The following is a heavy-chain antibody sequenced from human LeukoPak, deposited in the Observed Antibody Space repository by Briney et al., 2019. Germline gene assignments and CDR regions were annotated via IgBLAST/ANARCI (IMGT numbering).Heavy chain of an antibody. V-gene: IGHV3-30*04. J-gene: IGHJ4*02. CDR2: ISYDGSNK. Sequence: GGSLRLSCAASGFTFSSYAMNWVRQAPGKGLEWAALISYDGSNKYYADSVKGRFTISRDNSKNTLYLQMNSLRAADTAVYYCARDEGTSYLSSFDYWGQGTLVTVSS. CDR3: ARDEGTSYLSSFDY. D-gene: IGHD2-2*01. CDR1: GFTFSSYA.